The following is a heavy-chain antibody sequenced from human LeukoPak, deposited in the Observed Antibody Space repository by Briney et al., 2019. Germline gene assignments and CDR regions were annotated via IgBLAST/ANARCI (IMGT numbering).Heavy chain of an antibody. CDR3: AKDGGACSSTSCYGPYYYYGMDV. CDR1: GFTFDDYA. Sequence: GGSLRLSCAASGFTFDDYAMHWVRQAPGKGLEWVSLISGDGGSTYYADSVKGRFTISRDNSKNSLYLQMNSLRTEDTALYYCAKDGGACSSTSCYGPYYYYGMDVWGQGTTVTVSS. CDR2: ISGDGGST. V-gene: IGHV3-43*02. J-gene: IGHJ6*02. D-gene: IGHD2-2*01.